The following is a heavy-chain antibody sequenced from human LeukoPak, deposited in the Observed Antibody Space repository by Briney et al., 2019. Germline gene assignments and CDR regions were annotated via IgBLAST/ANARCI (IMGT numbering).Heavy chain of an antibody. CDR1: GGSISSSSYY. CDR2: IYYSGST. D-gene: IGHD6-13*01. V-gene: IGHV4-39*01. Sequence: SETLSLTCTVSGGSISSSSYYWGWIRQPPGKGLEWIGSIYYSGSTYYNPSLKSRVTISVDTSKNQFSLKLSSVTAADTAVYYCAGRYSSSFDYWGQGTLVTVSS. CDR3: AGRYSSSFDY. J-gene: IGHJ4*02.